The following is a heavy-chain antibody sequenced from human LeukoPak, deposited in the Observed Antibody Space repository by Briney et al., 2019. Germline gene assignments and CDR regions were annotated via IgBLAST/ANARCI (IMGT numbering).Heavy chain of an antibody. CDR3: ATLGEYYDSSGYYYN. Sequence: ASETLSLTCAAYGGSFSGYYWSWIRQPPGKGLEWIGEINHSGSTYYNPSLKSRVTISVDSSKNQFSLKLTSVTAADTAVYYCATLGEYYDSSGYYYNWGQGTLVTVSS. D-gene: IGHD3-22*01. CDR1: GGSFSGYY. V-gene: IGHV4-34*01. J-gene: IGHJ4*02. CDR2: INHSGST.